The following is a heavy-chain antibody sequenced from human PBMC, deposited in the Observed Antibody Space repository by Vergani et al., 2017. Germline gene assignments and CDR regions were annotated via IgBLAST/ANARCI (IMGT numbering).Heavy chain of an antibody. CDR2: INGRGSNS. Sequence: DVQLLESGGGQVQPGGSLRLSCVASGLTFRGYAMTWVRQIPGKAPEWVSAINGRGSNSYYADSVKGRFTISRDDSRGEVYLQMNSLRADDTAVYFCARDPVYDPFGEIPHYGMNVWGLGTTVTVS. J-gene: IGHJ6*02. CDR3: ARDPVYDPFGEIPHYGMNV. D-gene: IGHD3-10*01. CDR1: GLTFRGYA. V-gene: IGHV3-23*01.